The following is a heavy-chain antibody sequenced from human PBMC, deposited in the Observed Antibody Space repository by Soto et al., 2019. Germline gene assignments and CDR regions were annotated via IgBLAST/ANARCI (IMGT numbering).Heavy chain of an antibody. CDR2: IYYAGTT. Sequence: SETLSLTCTVSDGSLSPNYWSWIRQPPGKGLEWIGYIYYAGTTTYNPSLQSRVSISLDTSKNEVSLKLTSVTAADTAVYFRARLGAYYQAMDSWGQRTLVTVSS. D-gene: IGHD3-22*01. J-gene: IGHJ1*01. CDR1: DGSLSPNY. V-gene: IGHV4-59*08. CDR3: ARLGAYYQAMDS.